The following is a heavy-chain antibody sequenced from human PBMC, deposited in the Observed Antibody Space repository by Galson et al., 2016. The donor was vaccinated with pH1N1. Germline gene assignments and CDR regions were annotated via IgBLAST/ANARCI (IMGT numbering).Heavy chain of an antibody. Sequence: SVKVSCKASEGTLTRYAISWVRQAPGQGLEWMGGFIPVFGAATYAQKFQGRVTITADKSADTAYMELSSLRSEDTAVYYCASPPPSSGHSNYYYYMDVWGQGTTVTVS. CDR3: ASPPPSSGHSNYYYYMDV. CDR1: EGTLTRYA. J-gene: IGHJ6*03. CDR2: FIPVFGAA. D-gene: IGHD3-3*01. V-gene: IGHV1-69*06.